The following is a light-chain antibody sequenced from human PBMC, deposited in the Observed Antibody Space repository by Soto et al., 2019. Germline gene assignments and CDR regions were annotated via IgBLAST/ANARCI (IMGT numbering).Light chain of an antibody. CDR1: QSISTL. V-gene: IGKV1-5*03. CDR3: QQYHTYWT. CDR2: ESS. Sequence: IQMTQSPSTLSASVGDSVTITCRASQSISTLTAWYQQKPGKAPRLLLYESSVLESGVPSRFSGDGSGTDLTLTIIGLQPDDSAIYYCQQYHTYWTFGQGTKVEVK. J-gene: IGKJ1*01.